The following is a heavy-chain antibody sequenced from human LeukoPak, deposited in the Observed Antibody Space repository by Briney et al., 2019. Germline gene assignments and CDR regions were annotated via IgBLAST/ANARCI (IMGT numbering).Heavy chain of an antibody. J-gene: IGHJ6*03. CDR1: GGSFSGYY. CDR2: INHSGST. Sequence: SETLSLTCAVYGGSFSGYYWSWIRQPPGKGLEWIGEINHSGSTHYNPSLKSRVTISVDTSKNQFSLKLSSVTAADTAVYYCARGGPSGGSSLRYYYYYYMDVWGKGTTVTVSS. CDR3: ARGGPSGGSSLRYYYYYYMDV. V-gene: IGHV4-34*01. D-gene: IGHD2-15*01.